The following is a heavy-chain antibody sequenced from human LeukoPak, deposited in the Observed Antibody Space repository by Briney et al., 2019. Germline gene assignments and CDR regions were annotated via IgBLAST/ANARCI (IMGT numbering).Heavy chain of an antibody. D-gene: IGHD3-22*01. J-gene: IGHJ3*02. CDR3: VRHHHATYYYDSSGYDAFDI. V-gene: IGHV4-59*08. CDR1: GGSISSYY. Sequence: SETLSLTCTVSGGSISSYYWSWIRQPPGKGLEWIGYIYYSGSTNYNPSLKSRVTISVDTSKNQFPLKLSSVTAADTAVYYCVRHHHATYYYDSSGYDAFDIWGQGTMVTVSS. CDR2: IYYSGST.